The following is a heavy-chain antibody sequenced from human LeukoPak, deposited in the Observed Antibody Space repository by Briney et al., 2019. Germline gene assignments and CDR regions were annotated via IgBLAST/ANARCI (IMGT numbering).Heavy chain of an antibody. CDR3: ARRQYYDSSVAY. Sequence: QSLKISCKGLGYGFPSSWLAWVGQLPGKGLGWMGMIYPGDSDTRYSPSFQGQVTISTDKSISTAFLQWSSLKAADTAMYYCARRQYYDSSVAYWGQGTLVTVSS. D-gene: IGHD3-22*01. J-gene: IGHJ4*02. CDR1: GYGFPSSW. CDR2: IYPGDSDT. V-gene: IGHV5-51*01.